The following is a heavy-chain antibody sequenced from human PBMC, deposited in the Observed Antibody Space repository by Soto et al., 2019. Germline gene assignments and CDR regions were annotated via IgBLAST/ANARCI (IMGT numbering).Heavy chain of an antibody. CDR1: GGIFSSFS. J-gene: IGHJ5*02. D-gene: IGHD1-1*01. CDR3: ARGPIFPGATSWRDP. CDR2: IIPMTGTP. Sequence: QVQLVQSGAEVKTPGSSVEVSCKASGGIFSSFSITWVRQVPGHGLEWMGGIIPMTGTPNYAEKFQGRLTLTAAGSTRTAYLVLNSLKSEDTAVYYCARGPIFPGATSWRDPWGRGTVVIVSS. V-gene: IGHV1-69*01.